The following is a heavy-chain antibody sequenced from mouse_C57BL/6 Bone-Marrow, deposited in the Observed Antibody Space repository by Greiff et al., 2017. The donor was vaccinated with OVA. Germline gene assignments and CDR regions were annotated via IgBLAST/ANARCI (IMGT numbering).Heavy chain of an antibody. D-gene: IGHD1-1*01. CDR1: GYAFSSSW. Sequence: VQGVESGPELVKPGASVKISCKASGYAFSSSWMNWVKQRPGKGLEWIGRIYPGDGDTNYNGKFKGKATLTADKSSSTAYMQLSSLTSEDSAVYFCARSGYYYGSSSYYFDYWGQGTTLTVSS. J-gene: IGHJ2*01. CDR2: IYPGDGDT. CDR3: ARSGYYYGSSSYYFDY. V-gene: IGHV1-82*01.